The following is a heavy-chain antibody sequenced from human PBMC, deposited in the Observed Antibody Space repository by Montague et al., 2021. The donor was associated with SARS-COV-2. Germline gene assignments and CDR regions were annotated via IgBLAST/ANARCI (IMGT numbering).Heavy chain of an antibody. D-gene: IGHD2-2*01. CDR1: GGSIGTGYYF. V-gene: IGHV4-39*01. CDR2: VFDRGNT. CDR3: GGRNYCSSSSCYSGGFDN. Sequence: SETLSLTCTVSGGSIGTGYYFWSWIRQSPRKGLDWLVTVFDRGNTYYNPSLKGPVTRSVDTSTNQFSLKLTSVTGAETAMYFCGGRNYCSSSSCYSGGFDNWGQGAVVTVSS. J-gene: IGHJ3*02.